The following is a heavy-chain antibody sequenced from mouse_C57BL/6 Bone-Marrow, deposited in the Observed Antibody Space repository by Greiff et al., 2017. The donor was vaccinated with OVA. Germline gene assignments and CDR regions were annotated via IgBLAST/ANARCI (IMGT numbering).Heavy chain of an antibody. V-gene: IGHV1-5*01. CDR3: TRSRFLPYWYFDV. Sequence: EVQLQQSGTVLARPGASVKLSCKTSGYTFTSYWMHWVKQRPGQGLEWIGAIYPGSSDTSYNQKFKGKAKLPAVTSASTAYMELSSLTNEDSAVYYCTRSRFLPYWYFDVWGTGTTVTVSS. D-gene: IGHD2-10*01. J-gene: IGHJ1*03. CDR1: GYTFTSYW. CDR2: IYPGSSDT.